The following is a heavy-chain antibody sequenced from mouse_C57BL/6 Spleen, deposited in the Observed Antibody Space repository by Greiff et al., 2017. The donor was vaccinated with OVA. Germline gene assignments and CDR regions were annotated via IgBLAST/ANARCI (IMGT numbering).Heavy chain of an antibody. CDR2: ISYDGSN. CDR3: ASLLLRLAWFAY. V-gene: IGHV3-6*01. Sequence: ESGPGLVKPSQSLSLTCSVTGYSITSGYYWNWIRQFPGNKLEWMGYISYDGSNNYNPSLKNRISITRDTSKNQFFLKLNSVTTEDTATDDCASLLLRLAWFAYWGQGTLVTVSA. CDR1: GYSITSGYY. J-gene: IGHJ3*01. D-gene: IGHD1-1*01.